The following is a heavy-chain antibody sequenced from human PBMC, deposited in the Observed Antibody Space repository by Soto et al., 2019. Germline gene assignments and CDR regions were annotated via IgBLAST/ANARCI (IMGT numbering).Heavy chain of an antibody. J-gene: IGHJ4*01. D-gene: IGHD5-12*01. Sequence: QVQLVQSGAEVKKPGSSVKVSCKTSGGLFSVYSFNWVRQAPGQGLEWMGGVLPITGSTDYAQKFQGRLTITADRSTNTLYMELSRLTSDDTANYYCATIRVRGGPLRFEDGGQGTLISVSS. CDR1: GGLFSVYS. V-gene: IGHV1-69*06. CDR3: ATIRVRGGPLRFED. CDR2: VLPITGST.